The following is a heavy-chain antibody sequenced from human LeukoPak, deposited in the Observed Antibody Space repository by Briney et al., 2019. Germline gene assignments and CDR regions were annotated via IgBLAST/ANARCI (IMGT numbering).Heavy chain of an antibody. D-gene: IGHD3-10*02. CDR2: IHPRRGDT. V-gene: IGHV1-2*02. J-gene: IGHJ4*02. CDR3: HCSGSYHFDY. CDR1: GYSFTAFY. Sequence: ASVKVSCKTSGYSFTAFYIHWVRQAPGQGLEWMGWIHPRRGDTNYAQKFQGRVTMTRDTSISTAYMELSRLRSDDTAVYYCHCSGSYHFDYWGQGTLVTVSS.